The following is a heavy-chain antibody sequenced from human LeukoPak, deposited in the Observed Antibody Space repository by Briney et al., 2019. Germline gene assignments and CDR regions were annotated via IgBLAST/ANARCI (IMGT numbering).Heavy chain of an antibody. D-gene: IGHD1-26*01. CDR3: AVPQWELLK. J-gene: IGHJ4*02. CDR2: IGVSGGNT. V-gene: IGHV3-23*01. Sequence: GGSLRLSCAASGFIFSSYSMSWVRQAPGKGLGWVSAIGVSGGNTYYADSVKGRFTISRDNSKNTLYLQMNSLRAEDTAVYYCAVPQWELLKWGQGTLVTVSS. CDR1: GFIFSSYS.